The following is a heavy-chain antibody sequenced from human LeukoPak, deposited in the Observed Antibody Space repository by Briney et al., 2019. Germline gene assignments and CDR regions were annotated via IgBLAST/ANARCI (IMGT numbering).Heavy chain of an antibody. CDR2: ILSSGST. CDR1: SGSINNYY. D-gene: IGHD1-14*01. CDR3: ARTNQISETAFDI. Sequence: SETLSLTCTVSSGSINNYYWSWIRQTPGKGLEWIGYILSSGSTNYNPSVKSRVTISVDTSKNQFSLKLSSVTAADTAVYYCARTNQISETAFDIWGQGAMVIVTS. J-gene: IGHJ3*02. V-gene: IGHV4-59*01.